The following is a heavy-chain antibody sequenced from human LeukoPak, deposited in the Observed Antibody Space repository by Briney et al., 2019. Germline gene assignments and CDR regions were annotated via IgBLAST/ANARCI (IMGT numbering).Heavy chain of an antibody. J-gene: IGHJ4*02. CDR1: GGSLSGNY. D-gene: IGHD4-11*01. CDR3: ARGGDFSNL. V-gene: IGHV4-34*01. Sequence: PSETLSLTCAVYGGSLSGNYWTWIRQPPGKGLEWIGVINHSGYTSYNPHLKSRVTISLERSKNQISRKQSSVTAADTAVYFCARGGDFSNLWGQGTLVTVSS. CDR2: INHSGYT.